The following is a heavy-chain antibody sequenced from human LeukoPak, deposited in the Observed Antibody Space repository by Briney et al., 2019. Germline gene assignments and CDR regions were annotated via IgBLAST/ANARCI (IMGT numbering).Heavy chain of an antibody. V-gene: IGHV4-34*01. J-gene: IGHJ6*03. CDR3: ARGSAVTTKSYYYYSYIDV. CDR1: GGSFSGYY. Sequence: SETLSLXCAVYGGSFSGYYWSWIRQPPGKGLEWIGEIKQSGSTNYNTSLTSPVTIQVNTSKNEFVLKLSSVDATDTAVYYCARGSAVTTKSYYYYSYIDVCGKRTTVTVSS. CDR2: IKQSGST. D-gene: IGHD4-17*01.